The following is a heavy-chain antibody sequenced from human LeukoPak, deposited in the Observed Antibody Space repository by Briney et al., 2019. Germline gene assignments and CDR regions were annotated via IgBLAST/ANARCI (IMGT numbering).Heavy chain of an antibody. Sequence: RASVKVSCKASGGTFSSYAISWVRQAPGQGLEWMGGIIPILGTANYAQKFQGRVTITADESTSTAYMELSSLRSEDTAVYYCARKRGYSGYDYGYWGQGTLVTVSS. J-gene: IGHJ4*02. V-gene: IGHV1-69*13. D-gene: IGHD5-12*01. CDR2: IIPILGTA. CDR1: GGTFSSYA. CDR3: ARKRGYSGYDYGY.